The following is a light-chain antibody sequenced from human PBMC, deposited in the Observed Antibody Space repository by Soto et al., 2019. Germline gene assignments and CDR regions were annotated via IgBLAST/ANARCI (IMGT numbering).Light chain of an antibody. Sequence: ILLTQSPATLSVSPGERVTLSCRASQSLNSNLAWYQQRPGQAPRLLIYDTSTRATGIPARFNGSGSGTEFTLTISSLQSEDFAVYYCQQYNNWWTFGQGTKVEIK. V-gene: IGKV3-15*01. J-gene: IGKJ1*01. CDR2: DTS. CDR1: QSLNSN. CDR3: QQYNNWWT.